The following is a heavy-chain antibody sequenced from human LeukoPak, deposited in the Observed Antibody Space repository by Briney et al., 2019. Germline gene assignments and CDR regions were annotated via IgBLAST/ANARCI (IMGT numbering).Heavy chain of an antibody. V-gene: IGHV3-23*01. D-gene: IGHD2-2*01. CDR2: ISGSGGST. J-gene: IGHJ4*02. Sequence: GGSLRLSCAASGFTFSSYAMSWVRQAPGKGLEWVSAISGSGGSTYYADSVKGRFTISTDNSKNTLYLQMNSLRAEDTAVYYCAKDRTRAGIVVAPAANDYWGQGTLVTVSS. CDR1: GFTFSSYA. CDR3: AKDRTRAGIVVAPAANDY.